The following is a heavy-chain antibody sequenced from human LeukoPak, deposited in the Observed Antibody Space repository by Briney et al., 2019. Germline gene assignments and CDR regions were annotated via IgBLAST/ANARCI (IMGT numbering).Heavy chain of an antibody. CDR2: ISYDGSNK. Sequence: PGGSLRLSCAASGFTFSSYAMSWVRQAPGKGLEWVAVISYDGSNKYYADSVKGRFTISRDNSKNTLYLQMNSLRAEDTAVYYCARGGVVIRPYYFDYWGQGTLVTVSS. CDR1: GFTFSSYA. J-gene: IGHJ4*02. CDR3: ARGGVVIRPYYFDY. V-gene: IGHV3-30-3*01. D-gene: IGHD3-3*01.